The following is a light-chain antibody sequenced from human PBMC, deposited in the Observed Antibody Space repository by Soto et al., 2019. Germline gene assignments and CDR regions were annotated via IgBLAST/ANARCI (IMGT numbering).Light chain of an antibody. CDR2: DAS. CDR3: QQRSNWPHI. CDR1: QSVRSY. Sequence: EVVLTQSPATLSLSPGARATLSCRASQSVRSYLAWYQQKPGQAPRLLIYDASNRATGIAARLSGSGSGTDFTLTISGLEPGDFEVYYCQQRSNWPHIFGEGTKLE. V-gene: IGKV3-11*01. J-gene: IGKJ2*01.